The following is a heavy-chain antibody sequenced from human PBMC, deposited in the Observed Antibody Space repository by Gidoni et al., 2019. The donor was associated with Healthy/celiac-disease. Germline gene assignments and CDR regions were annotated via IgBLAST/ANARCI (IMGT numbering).Heavy chain of an antibody. CDR2: IKQDGSEK. J-gene: IGHJ5*02. D-gene: IGHD1-26*01. V-gene: IGHV3-7*03. CDR3: ARDSPGGWFDP. CDR1: GFHFSSYW. Sequence: EVQLVESGGGLVQPGGSLSLSCAASGFHFSSYWMSWVRQALGKGLEWVANIKQDGSEKYYVDSVKGRFTISRDNAKNSLYLQMNSLRAEDTAVYYCARDSPGGWFDPWGQGTLVTVSS.